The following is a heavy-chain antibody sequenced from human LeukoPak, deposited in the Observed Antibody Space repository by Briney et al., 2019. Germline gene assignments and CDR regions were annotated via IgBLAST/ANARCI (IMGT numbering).Heavy chain of an antibody. CDR3: AKAGYSSSWSFFNS. J-gene: IGHJ4*02. CDR2: ISGSGSDL. Sequence: GGSLRLSCVACGFNLSDYYMNWIRQAPGRGLEWVSYISGSGSDLYYADSVKGRFTISRDNAKNSLYLQMNSLRAEDTAVYYCAKAGYSSSWSFFNSWGQGTLVTVSS. V-gene: IGHV3-11*01. CDR1: GFNLSDYY. D-gene: IGHD6-13*01.